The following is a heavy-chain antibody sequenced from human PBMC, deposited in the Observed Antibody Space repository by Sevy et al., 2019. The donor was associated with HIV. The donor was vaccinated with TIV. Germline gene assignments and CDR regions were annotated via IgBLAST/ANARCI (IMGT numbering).Heavy chain of an antibody. CDR1: GFSFNIYA. CDR3: TKEGSGGWPFDY. D-gene: IGHD6-19*01. J-gene: IGHJ4*02. V-gene: IGHV3-23*01. CDR2: ISGDSRRL. Sequence: GGSLRLSCAASGFSFNIYAMSWVRQAPGKGLEWVSGISGDSRRLHYADSVKGRFTISRDNSKNTLYLQMSSLRSEETAVYYCTKEGSGGWPFDYWGQGTLVTVSS.